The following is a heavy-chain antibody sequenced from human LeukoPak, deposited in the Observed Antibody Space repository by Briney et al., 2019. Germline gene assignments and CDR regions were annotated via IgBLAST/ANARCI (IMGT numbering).Heavy chain of an antibody. CDR1: DDPINSGVYY. Sequence: SETLSLTCTVSDDPINSGVYYWNWIRQPAGKGLEWIGHIYTSGTTTNSNPSLKSRVAISLDTSKNHFSLKLSSVTAADTAVYYCARHYLYDTSGDGTYYFDYWGQGTLVTVSS. V-gene: IGHV4-61*09. CDR3: ARHYLYDTSGDGTYYFDY. J-gene: IGHJ4*02. CDR2: IYTSGTTT. D-gene: IGHD3-22*01.